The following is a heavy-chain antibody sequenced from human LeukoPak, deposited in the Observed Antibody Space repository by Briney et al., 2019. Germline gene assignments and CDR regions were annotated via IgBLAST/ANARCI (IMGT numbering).Heavy chain of an antibody. CDR2: ISGSGGST. CDR3: ARDRAYYYDSASDY. D-gene: IGHD3-22*01. CDR1: GFTFDDYG. Sequence: GGSRRLSCAASGFTFDDYGMSGVRQAPGKGLEWVSAISGSGGSTYYADSVKGRFTISRDNSKNTLYLQMNSLRAEDTAVYYCARDRAYYYDSASDYWGQGTLVTVSS. V-gene: IGHV3-23*01. J-gene: IGHJ4*02.